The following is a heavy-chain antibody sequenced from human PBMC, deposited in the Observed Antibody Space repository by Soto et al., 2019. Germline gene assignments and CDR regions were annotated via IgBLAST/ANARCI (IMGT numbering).Heavy chain of an antibody. V-gene: IGHV4-59*01. CDR2: IYYSGST. CDR3: ARGRDYDTLTGHLGYYYYYMDV. CDR1: GGSISSYY. Sequence: PSETLSLTCTVSGGSISSYYWSWIRQPPGKGLEWIGYIYYSGSTNYNPSLKSRVTISVDTSKNQFSLKLSSVTAADTAVYYCARGRDYDTLTGHLGYYYYYMDVWGKGTTVTVSS. D-gene: IGHD3-9*01. J-gene: IGHJ6*03.